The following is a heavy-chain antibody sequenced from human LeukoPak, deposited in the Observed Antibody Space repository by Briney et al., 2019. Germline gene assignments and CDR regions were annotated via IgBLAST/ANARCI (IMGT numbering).Heavy chain of an antibody. V-gene: IGHV4-59*11. J-gene: IGHJ4*02. CDR3: ARRDDSSGYHKIFDY. Sequence: PSETLSLTCTVSGGSIRSHYWSWIRQPPGKGLEWIGYIYYSGSTNYNPSLKSRVTLSVDTSKNQFSLKLSSVTAADTAVYYCARRDDSSGYHKIFDYWGPGTLVTVSS. CDR1: GGSIRSHY. D-gene: IGHD3-22*01. CDR2: IYYSGST.